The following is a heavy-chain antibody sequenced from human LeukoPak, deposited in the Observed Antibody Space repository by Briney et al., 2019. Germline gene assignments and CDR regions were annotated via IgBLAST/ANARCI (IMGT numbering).Heavy chain of an antibody. V-gene: IGHV4-34*01. CDR2: INHSGST. CDR1: GGSFSGYY. Sequence: TSETLSLTCAVYGGSFSGYYWSWIRQPPGKGLGWIGEINHSGSTNYNPSLKSRVTISVDTSKNQFSLKLSSVTAADTAVYYCARNDYVWGSYRLNWLDPWGQGTPVTVSS. J-gene: IGHJ5*02. D-gene: IGHD3-16*02. CDR3: ARNDYVWGSYRLNWLDP.